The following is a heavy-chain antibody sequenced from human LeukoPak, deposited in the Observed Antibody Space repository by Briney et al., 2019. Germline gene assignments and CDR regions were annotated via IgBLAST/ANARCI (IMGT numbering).Heavy chain of an antibody. V-gene: IGHV4-34*01. CDR2: INHSGST. J-gene: IGHJ6*02. CDR1: GGSFSGYY. Sequence: SETLSLTCAVYGGSFSGYYWSWIRQPPGKGLEWIGEINHSGSTNYNPSLKSRVTISIDMSKNQFSLHLSSVTAADTAVYYCASARRYSGYDSWEFYYYGMDVWGRGTTVTVSS. D-gene: IGHD5-12*01. CDR3: ASARRYSGYDSWEFYYYGMDV.